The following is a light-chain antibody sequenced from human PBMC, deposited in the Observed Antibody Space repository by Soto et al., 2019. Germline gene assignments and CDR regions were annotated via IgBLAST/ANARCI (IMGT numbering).Light chain of an antibody. CDR1: QGIRND. CDR3: RQDYNRT. J-gene: IGKJ1*01. V-gene: IGKV1-6*01. CDR2: AAS. Sequence: TRSSCSLSAYLRDRVTISCRASQGIRNDLGWYQQKPGKAPKLLIYAASSLQSGVPSRFSGSGSGTDFTLTICSLQPEDFATYYCRQDYNRTFRQGTRWIS.